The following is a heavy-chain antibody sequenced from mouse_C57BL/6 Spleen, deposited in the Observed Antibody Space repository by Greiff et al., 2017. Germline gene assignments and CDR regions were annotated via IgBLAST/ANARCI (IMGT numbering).Heavy chain of an antibody. CDR1: GYTFTDYE. Sequence: VQLMESGAELVRPGASVTLSCKASGYTFTDYEMHWVKQTPVHGLEWIGAIDPETGGTAYNQKFKGKAILTADKSSSTAYMELRSLTSEDSAVXYCTRIYDGYYVGAMDYWGQGTSVTVSS. V-gene: IGHV1-15*01. J-gene: IGHJ4*01. D-gene: IGHD2-3*01. CDR3: TRIYDGYYVGAMDY. CDR2: IDPETGGT.